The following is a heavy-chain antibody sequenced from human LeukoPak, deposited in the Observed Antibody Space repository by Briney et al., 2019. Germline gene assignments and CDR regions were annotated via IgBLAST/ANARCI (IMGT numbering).Heavy chain of an antibody. CDR1: GDSVSTNSAT. CDR3: ARDPGTAVTLNLDY. Sequence: SQILSLTCAISGDSVSTNSATWNWIRQSPARGLEWLGRTYYRSKWYTDYAVSVKSRISISPDTSKNQFSLQLNSVTPEDSAVYYCARDPGTAVTLNLDYWGQGALVTVSS. V-gene: IGHV6-1*01. D-gene: IGHD4-23*01. CDR2: TYYRSKWYT. J-gene: IGHJ4*02.